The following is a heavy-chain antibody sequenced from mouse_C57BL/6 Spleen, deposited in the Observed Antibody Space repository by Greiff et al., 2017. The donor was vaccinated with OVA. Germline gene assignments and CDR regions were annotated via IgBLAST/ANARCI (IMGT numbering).Heavy chain of an antibody. D-gene: IGHD2-5*01. CDR1: GYTFTSYW. Sequence: QVQLQQPGAELVKPGASVKLSCKASGYTFTSYWMHWVKQRPGQGLEWIGMIHPNSGSTNYNEKFKSKATLTVDKSSSTAYMQLSSLTSGDSAVYYCARGYSNPAWFAYWGQGTLVTVSA. CDR2: IHPNSGST. V-gene: IGHV1-64*01. J-gene: IGHJ3*01. CDR3: ARGYSNPAWFAY.